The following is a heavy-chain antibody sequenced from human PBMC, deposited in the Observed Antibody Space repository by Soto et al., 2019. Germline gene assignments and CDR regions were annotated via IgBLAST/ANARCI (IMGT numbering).Heavy chain of an antibody. CDR1: GGSFSGYY. D-gene: IGHD5-12*01. J-gene: IGHJ4*02. Sequence: SETLSLTCAVYGGSFSGYYWSWIRQPPGKGLEWIGEINHSGSTNYNPSLKSRVTISVDTSKNQFSLKLSSVTAADTAVYYCARVRVAGYKPPFDNWGQGTLVT. V-gene: IGHV4-34*01. CDR2: INHSGST. CDR3: ARVRVAGYKPPFDN.